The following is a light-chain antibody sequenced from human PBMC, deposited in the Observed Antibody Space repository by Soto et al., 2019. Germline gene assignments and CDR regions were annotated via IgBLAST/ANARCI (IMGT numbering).Light chain of an antibody. CDR3: SSRAGSAPYV. J-gene: IGLJ1*01. V-gene: IGLV2-8*01. CDR1: SSDVGGYNY. CDR2: EVS. Sequence: SVLTQPPSASGSPGQSVTISCTGTSSDVGGYNYVSWYQHHPGKAPKLKVYEVSKRPSGVPDRFSGSKSGNTASLTVSGLQAEDEADYYCSSRAGSAPYVFGTGTKVTVL.